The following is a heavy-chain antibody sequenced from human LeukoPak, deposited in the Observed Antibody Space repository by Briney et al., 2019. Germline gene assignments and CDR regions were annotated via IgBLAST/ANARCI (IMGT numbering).Heavy chain of an antibody. CDR1: GFTVSGKY. Sequence: PGGSLRLSCAASGFTVSGKYMSWVRQAPGKGLEWVSITYGDSSTYYAESVKGRFTVSRDNSKSTLYLQMSSLRAEDTAVYYCVSYYWGQGTLVTVSS. CDR3: VSYY. J-gene: IGHJ4*02. V-gene: IGHV3-66*01. CDR2: TYGDSST.